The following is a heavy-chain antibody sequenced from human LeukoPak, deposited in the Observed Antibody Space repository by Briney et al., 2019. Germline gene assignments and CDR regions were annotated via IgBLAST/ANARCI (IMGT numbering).Heavy chain of an antibody. D-gene: IGHD3-9*01. J-gene: IGHJ4*02. CDR2: IYYSGST. CDR1: GGSISSYY. V-gene: IGHV4-59*01. Sequence: SETLSLTCTVSGGSISSYYWSWIRQPPGKGLEWIGYIYYSGSTNYNPSLKSRVTISVDTSKNQFSLKLSSVTAADTAVYYCASILTGSADYWGQGTLVTVSS. CDR3: ASILTGSADY.